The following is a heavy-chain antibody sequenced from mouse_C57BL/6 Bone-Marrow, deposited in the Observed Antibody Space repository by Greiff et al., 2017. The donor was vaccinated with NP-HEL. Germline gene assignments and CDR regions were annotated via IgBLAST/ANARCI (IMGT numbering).Heavy chain of an antibody. J-gene: IGHJ2*01. D-gene: IGHD2-4*01. Sequence: EVQGVESGGGLVKPGGSLKLSCAASGFTFSSYAMSWVRQTPEKRLAWVATISDGGSYTYYPDNVKGRFTISRDNAKNNLYLQMSHLKSEDTAMYYCARDGGYDSYYFDYWGQGTTLTVSS. CDR2: ISDGGSYT. CDR1: GFTFSSYA. CDR3: ARDGGYDSYYFDY. V-gene: IGHV5-4*01.